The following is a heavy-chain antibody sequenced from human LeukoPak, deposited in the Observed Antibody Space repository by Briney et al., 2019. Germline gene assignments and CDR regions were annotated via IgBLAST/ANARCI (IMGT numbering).Heavy chain of an antibody. D-gene: IGHD2-2*01. J-gene: IGHJ4*02. CDR1: GYTFTGYY. CDR2: INPNSGGT. Sequence: ASVKVSCKASGYTFTGYYMHWVRQAPGQGLEWMGWINPNSGGTNYAQKFQGRVTMTRDTSISTAYMELSRLRSDDTAVYYCARIYCSSTSCYGHLFDYWGQGTLVPLSS. V-gene: IGHV1-2*02. CDR3: ARIYCSSTSCYGHLFDY.